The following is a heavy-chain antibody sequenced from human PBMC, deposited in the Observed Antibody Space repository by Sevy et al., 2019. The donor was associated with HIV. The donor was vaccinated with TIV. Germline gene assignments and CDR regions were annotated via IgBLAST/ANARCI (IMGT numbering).Heavy chain of an antibody. CDR2: IKSDTYSGTT. Sequence: GGSLRLSCAASGFTFTNAWMNWVRQVPGKGLEWVGRIKSDTYSGTTDYAAPVKGRFTISRDDSDNTLYLQMNSLKTEDTAVYYCATDIGLQWGLLGARFFDSWGQGTLVTVSS. CDR3: ATDIGLQWGLLGARFFDS. CDR1: GFTFTNAW. V-gene: IGHV3-15*07. J-gene: IGHJ4*02. D-gene: IGHD3-3*01.